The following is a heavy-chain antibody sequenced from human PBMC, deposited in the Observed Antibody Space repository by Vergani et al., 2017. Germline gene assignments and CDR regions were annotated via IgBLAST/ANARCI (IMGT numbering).Heavy chain of an antibody. CDR1: GYSFTSYW. CDR3: AKVPLAVADPMMFDY. J-gene: IGHJ4*02. D-gene: IGHD6-19*01. CDR2: ISGSGGST. V-gene: IGHV3-23*04. Sequence: EVQLVQSGAEVKKPGESLKISCKGSGYSFTSYWIGWVRQMPGKGLEWVSAISGSGGSTYYADSVKGRFTISRDNSKNTLYLQMNSLRAEDTAVYYCAKVPLAVADPMMFDYWGQGTLVTVSS.